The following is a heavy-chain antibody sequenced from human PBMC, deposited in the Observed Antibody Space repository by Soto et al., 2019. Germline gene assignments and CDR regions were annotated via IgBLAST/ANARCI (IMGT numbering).Heavy chain of an antibody. Sequence: SVKVSCKASGGTFSSYTISWMRQAPGQGLEWMGRIIPILGIANYAQKFQGRVTITADKSTSTAYMELSSLRSEDTAVYYCARTMVRGVITPGYYYMDVWGKGTTVTVSS. D-gene: IGHD3-10*01. V-gene: IGHV1-69*02. CDR2: IIPILGIA. J-gene: IGHJ6*03. CDR1: GGTFSSYT. CDR3: ARTMVRGVITPGYYYMDV.